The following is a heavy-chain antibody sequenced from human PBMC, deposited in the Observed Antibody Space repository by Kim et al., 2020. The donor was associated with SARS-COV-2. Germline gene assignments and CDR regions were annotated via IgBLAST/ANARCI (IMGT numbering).Heavy chain of an antibody. CDR3: TTDRYCSGGSCLHPFDY. J-gene: IGHJ4*02. CDR2: IKSKTDGGTT. CDR1: GFTFSNAW. D-gene: IGHD2-15*01. V-gene: IGHV3-15*01. Sequence: GGSLRLSCAASGFTFSNAWMSWVRQAPGKGLEWVCRIKSKTDGGTTDYAAPVKGRFTISRDDSKNTLYLQMNSLKTEDTAVYYCTTDRYCSGGSCLHPFDYWGQGTLVTVSS.